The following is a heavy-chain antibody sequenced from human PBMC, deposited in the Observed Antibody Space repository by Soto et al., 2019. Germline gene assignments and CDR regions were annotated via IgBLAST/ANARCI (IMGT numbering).Heavy chain of an antibody. Sequence: EVQLVESGGALVQPGRSLRLSCAASGFTFDDYAMHWVRQTPGKCLEWVSGISWNSDNLDYADSVRGRFTISRDHAKNSLYLRMNSLRADDTALYYCTKELDCGVDPVFDYWGQGTLVSVSS. CDR3: TKELDCGVDPVFDY. D-gene: IGHD3-3*01. J-gene: IGHJ4*02. CDR2: ISWNSDNL. CDR1: GFTFDDYA. V-gene: IGHV3-9*01.